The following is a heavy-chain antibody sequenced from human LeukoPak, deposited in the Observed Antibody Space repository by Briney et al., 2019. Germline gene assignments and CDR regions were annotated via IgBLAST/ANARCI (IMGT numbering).Heavy chain of an antibody. V-gene: IGHV3-48*01. J-gene: IGHJ4*02. CDR2: ISSGSSTI. D-gene: IGHD3-22*01. CDR1: GFTFSSHS. CDR3: ARGAYYYED. Sequence: GGSLRLSCAASGFTFSSHSMNWVRQAPGKGLEWVSYISSGSSTIYYADSVKGRFTISRDNAKNSLYLQMNSLRAEDTAVYYCARGAYYYEDWGQGTLVTVSS.